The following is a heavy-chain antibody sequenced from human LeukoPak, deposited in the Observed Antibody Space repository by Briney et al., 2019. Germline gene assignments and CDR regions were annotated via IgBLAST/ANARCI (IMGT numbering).Heavy chain of an antibody. J-gene: IGHJ4*02. V-gene: IGHV3-33*01. Sequence: GGSLRLSCAASGFTFSSYGMHWVRQAPGKGLEWVAVIWYDGSNKYYADSVKGRFTISRDNSKNTLYLQMNSLRAEDTAVYYCARDSSSSWYWGDCWGQGTLVTVSS. CDR1: GFTFSSYG. D-gene: IGHD6-13*01. CDR2: IWYDGSNK. CDR3: ARDSSSSWYWGDC.